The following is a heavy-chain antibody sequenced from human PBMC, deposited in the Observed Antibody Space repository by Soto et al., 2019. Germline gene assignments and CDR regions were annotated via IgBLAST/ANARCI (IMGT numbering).Heavy chain of an antibody. V-gene: IGHV4-38-2*02. J-gene: IGHJ4*02. CDR2: IXHXGXT. Sequence: PSETLSLTCAVSGYSISSGYHWGWIRQSPGKGLXWXXXIXHXGXTXXXXSLKSRVTTSVDTSRNQFSLKINSVTAADTAVYYCARDAYDRSDYWGRGTLVTVSS. CDR3: ARDAYDRSDY. CDR1: GYSISSGYH. D-gene: IGHD3-10*02.